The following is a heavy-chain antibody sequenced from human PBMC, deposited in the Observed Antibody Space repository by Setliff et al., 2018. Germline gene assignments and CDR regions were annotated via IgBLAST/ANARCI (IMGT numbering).Heavy chain of an antibody. CDR3: GTRDCRTTGCYNGYIES. D-gene: IGHD2-2*02. J-gene: IGHJ4*02. V-gene: IGHV3-74*01. CDR2: INSDGSST. Sequence: GESLKISCAASGFTFTTYWMYWVRQSPGKGLAWVSRINSDGSSTTYADSVKGRFTISRDNAKNTLYLQMNSLRAEDTAVYFCGTRDCRTTGCYNGYIESWGQGTLVTVSS. CDR1: GFTFTTYW.